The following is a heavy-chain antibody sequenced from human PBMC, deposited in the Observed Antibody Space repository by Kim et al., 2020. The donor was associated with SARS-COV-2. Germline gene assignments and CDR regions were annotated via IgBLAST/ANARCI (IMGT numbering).Heavy chain of an antibody. V-gene: IGHV3-23*01. J-gene: IGHJ4*02. CDR3: AKDSRYDSSGYYGPYYFDD. D-gene: IGHD3-22*01. Sequence: GGSLRLSCAASGFTFSSYAMSWVRQAPGKGLEWVSAISGSGGSTYYADSVKGRFTISRDNSKNTLYLQMNSLRAEDTAVYYCAKDSRYDSSGYYGPYYFDDWGQGTLVTVSS. CDR2: ISGSGGST. CDR1: GFTFSSYA.